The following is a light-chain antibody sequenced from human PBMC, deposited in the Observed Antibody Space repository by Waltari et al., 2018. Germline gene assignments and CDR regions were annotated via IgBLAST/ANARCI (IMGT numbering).Light chain of an antibody. V-gene: IGKV3-20*01. Sequence: EIVMTQSPGTLSLSPGERATLSCRASQTFRGRDIMWYQQKSGQAPRLLIQGASKRAASIPDRFSGSGSGTDFTLTISTVGPEDFAVYHCQHYGNSRWTFGQGT. CDR3: QHYGNSRWT. CDR2: GAS. CDR1: QTFRGRD. J-gene: IGKJ1*01.